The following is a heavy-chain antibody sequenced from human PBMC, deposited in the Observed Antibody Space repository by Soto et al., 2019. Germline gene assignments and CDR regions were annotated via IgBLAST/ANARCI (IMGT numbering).Heavy chain of an antibody. V-gene: IGHV1-69*13. Sequence: EASVKVSCKASGGTFSSYAISWVRQAPGQGLEWMGGIIPIFGTANYAQKFQGRVTITADESTSTAYMELSSLRSEDTAVYYCARDGLGSSGWAPGGFDYWGQGTLVTVSS. CDR1: GGTFSSYA. CDR2: IIPIFGTA. D-gene: IGHD6-19*01. J-gene: IGHJ4*02. CDR3: ARDGLGSSGWAPGGFDY.